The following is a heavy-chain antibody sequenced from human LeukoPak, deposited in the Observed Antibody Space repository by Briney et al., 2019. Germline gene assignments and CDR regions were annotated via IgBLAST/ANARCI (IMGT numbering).Heavy chain of an antibody. D-gene: IGHD1-1*01. J-gene: IGHJ4*02. V-gene: IGHV1-69*04. Sequence: SVKVSCKASGGTFSSYAISWVRQAPGQGLEWMGRIIPIFGIANYAQKFQGRVTIIADKSTSTAYMELSSLRSEDTAVYYCARSEAGTTSDYWGQGTLVTVSS. CDR3: ARSEAGTTSDY. CDR2: IIPIFGIA. CDR1: GGTFSSYA.